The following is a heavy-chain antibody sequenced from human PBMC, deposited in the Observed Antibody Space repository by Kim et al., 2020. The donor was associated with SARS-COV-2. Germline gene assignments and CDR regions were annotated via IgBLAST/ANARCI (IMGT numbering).Heavy chain of an antibody. D-gene: IGHD3-9*01. V-gene: IGHV3-48*03. J-gene: IGHJ4*02. CDR1: GFTFSSYE. CDR2: ISSSGTMI. CDR3: ARDKGQYLDWLGDY. Sequence: GGSLRLSCAASGFTFSSYEMNWVRQAPGKGLEWVSYISSSGTMIYYADSVKGRFTISRDNAKNSLYLQMNSLRAEDTAVYYCARDKGQYLDWLGDYWGQGTLVTVSS.